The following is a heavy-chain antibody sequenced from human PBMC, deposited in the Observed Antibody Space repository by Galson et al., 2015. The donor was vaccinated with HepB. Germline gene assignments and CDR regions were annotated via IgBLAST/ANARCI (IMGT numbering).Heavy chain of an antibody. Sequence: CAISGDSVSSNSVAWNWIRQSPSRGLEWLGKTRYRSEWYRDYAEFVKSRITISPDTSKNQFSLQLNSVKGRFTISRDNSKSMLYLQMNSLRAEDTAVYYCARDLGYSYGYVDSWGQGTLVTVSS. V-gene: IGHV6-1*01. J-gene: IGHJ4*02. CDR1: GDSVSSNSVA. D-gene: IGHD5-18*01. CDR2: TRYRSEWYR. CDR3: SKSMLYLQMNSLRAEDTAVYYCARDLGYSYGYVDS.